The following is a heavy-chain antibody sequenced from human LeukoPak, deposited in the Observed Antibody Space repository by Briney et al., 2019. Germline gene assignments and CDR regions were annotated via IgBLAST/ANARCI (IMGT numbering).Heavy chain of an antibody. V-gene: IGHV1-2*02. Sequence: ASVKVSCKASGYNXSGYYIHWVRQASGQGLDWMGWINPKSGGTNYAQKFQGRVTMTRDTSIRNAYMELSSLTSDDTAVYYCAVPYGSGTYDNYYYGMDVWGQGTTVTVSS. CDR2: INPKSGGT. J-gene: IGHJ6*02. CDR1: GYNXSGYY. CDR3: AVPYGSGTYDNYYYGMDV. D-gene: IGHD3-10*01.